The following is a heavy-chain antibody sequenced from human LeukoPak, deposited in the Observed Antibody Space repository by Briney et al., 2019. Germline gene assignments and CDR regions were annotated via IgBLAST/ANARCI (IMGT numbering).Heavy chain of an antibody. Sequence: SETLSLTCTVSGASISSGAYYWSWIRRHPGKCLEWIGYIYSSGTTYYNPSLRSRVTISLDTSENQFSLKLSSVTAADTAVYFCARDRTGYFFDDWGQGTLVTVSS. V-gene: IGHV4-31*03. CDR2: IYSSGTT. CDR3: ARDRTGYFFDD. CDR1: GASISSGAYY. J-gene: IGHJ4*02.